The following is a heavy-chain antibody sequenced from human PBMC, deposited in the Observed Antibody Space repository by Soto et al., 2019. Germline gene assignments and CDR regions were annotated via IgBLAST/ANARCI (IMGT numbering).Heavy chain of an antibody. D-gene: IGHD3-22*01. CDR1: GYTFTSYG. CDR3: ARDRGGGHYDSSGYYCNA. V-gene: IGHV1-18*01. CDR2: ISAYNGNT. Sequence: GASVKVSCKASGYTFTSYGISWVRQAPGQGLEWMGWISAYNGNTNYAQKLQGRVTMTTDTSTSTAYMELRSLRSDDTAVYYCARDRGGGHYDSSGYYCNAWGQGTLVTVSS. J-gene: IGHJ5*02.